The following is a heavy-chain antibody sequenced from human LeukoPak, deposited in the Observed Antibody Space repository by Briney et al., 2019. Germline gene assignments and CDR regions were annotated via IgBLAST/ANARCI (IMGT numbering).Heavy chain of an antibody. V-gene: IGHV1-69*04. D-gene: IGHD4-17*01. Sequence: GSSVKVSCKASGGTFSSYAISGVRQAPGQGLEWMGRIIAILGIANYPQTFQGRVTITADKPTSTPYMERSSLRSDDTAVYYCARVWAPTAYGDYYDYWGQGTLVTVSS. J-gene: IGHJ4*02. CDR2: IIAILGIA. CDR3: ARVWAPTAYGDYYDY. CDR1: GGTFSSYA.